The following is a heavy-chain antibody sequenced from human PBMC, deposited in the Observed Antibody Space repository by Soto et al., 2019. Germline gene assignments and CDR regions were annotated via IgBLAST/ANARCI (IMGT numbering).Heavy chain of an antibody. CDR2: MNPNSGNT. D-gene: IGHD2-8*01. Sequence: ASVKVSCKASGYTFTSYDINWVRQATGQGLEWMGWMNPNSGNTGYAQKFQGRVTMTRNTSISTAYMELSSLRSEDTAVYYCATCEWGSCTHFXHWGQGTLVTVSS. CDR3: ATCEWGSCTHFXH. J-gene: IGHJ1*01. CDR1: GYTFTSYD. V-gene: IGHV1-8*01.